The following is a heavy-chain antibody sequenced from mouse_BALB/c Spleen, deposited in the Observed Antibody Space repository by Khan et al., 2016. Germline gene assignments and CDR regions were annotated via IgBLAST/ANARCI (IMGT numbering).Heavy chain of an antibody. J-gene: IGHJ3*01. CDR1: GYAITSGYS. D-gene: IGHD1-1*02. V-gene: IGHV3-1*02. CDR3: ARGVVFAY. CDR2: IHYSGST. Sequence: EVQLQESGPDLVKPSQSLSLTCTVTGYAITSGYSWRGIRQFPGNKLEWMGYIHYSGSTNYNPSLKSRISITRDTSKNQVFLQLNSVTTEDTATYYCARGVVFAYWGQGTLVTVSA.